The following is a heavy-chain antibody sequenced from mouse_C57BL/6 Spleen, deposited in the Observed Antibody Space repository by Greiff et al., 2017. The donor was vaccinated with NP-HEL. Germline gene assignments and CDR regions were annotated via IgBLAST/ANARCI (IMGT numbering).Heavy chain of an antibody. CDR2: ISDGGSYT. Sequence: LEWVATISDGGSYTYYPDNVKGRFTISRDNAKNNLYLQMSHLKSEDTAMYYCARDRGYYGSVGGYFDVWGTGTTVTVSS. D-gene: IGHD1-2*01. V-gene: IGHV5-4*01. CDR3: ARDRGYYGSVGGYFDV. J-gene: IGHJ1*03.